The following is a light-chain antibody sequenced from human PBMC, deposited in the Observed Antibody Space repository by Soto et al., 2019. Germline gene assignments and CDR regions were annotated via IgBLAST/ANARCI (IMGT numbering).Light chain of an antibody. Sequence: QSVLTQPASVSGSPGQSITISCTGTSSDVGDYNYVSWYQQHPGKAPKLMIYEVSNRPSGVSNRFSGSKSGNTASLTISGLQAEDEADYYRSSYTRSSTLYVFGTGTKLTVL. CDR1: SSDVGDYNY. V-gene: IGLV2-14*01. CDR3: SSYTRSSTLYV. CDR2: EVS. J-gene: IGLJ1*01.